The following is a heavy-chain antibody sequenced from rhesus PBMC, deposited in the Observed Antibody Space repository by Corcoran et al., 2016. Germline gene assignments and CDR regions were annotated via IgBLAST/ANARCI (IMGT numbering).Heavy chain of an antibody. V-gene: IGHV4-165*01. Sequence: QVQLQESGPGLVKPAETLSLTCAVSGYSVTSNYWSWIRQPPGKGLEWIGYIACTNVSTSYNPALKSRVTISTDASKNQFALKVNSVTAADTAVYYCATSTVAATAYWGQGVLVTVSS. CDR3: ATSTVAATAY. J-gene: IGHJ4*01. D-gene: IGHD4-29*01. CDR2: IACTNVST. CDR1: GYSVTSNY.